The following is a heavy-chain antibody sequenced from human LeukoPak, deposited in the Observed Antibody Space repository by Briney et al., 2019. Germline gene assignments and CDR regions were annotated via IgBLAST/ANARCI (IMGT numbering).Heavy chain of an antibody. CDR3: ARDFGGRGAGSSGFYYYYYYIMDV. J-gene: IGHJ6*02. D-gene: IGHD3-22*01. V-gene: IGHV3-30*01. Sequence: QPGGSLRLSCAASGFTFSSYAMHWVPQAPGKGLEWVAVISSDGSNEFYADSVKGRFTISRDNSKNTLYLQMNSLRAEDTAMFYCARDFGGRGAGSSGFYYYYYYIMDVWGQGTTVTVSS. CDR2: ISSDGSNE. CDR1: GFTFSSYA.